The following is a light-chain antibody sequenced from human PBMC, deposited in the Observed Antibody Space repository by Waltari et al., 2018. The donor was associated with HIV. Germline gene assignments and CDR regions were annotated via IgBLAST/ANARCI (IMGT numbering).Light chain of an antibody. CDR2: DDD. CDR1: NSNIGSNY. CDR3: TTWDSSLSALV. Sequence: SVLTQPPSVSAAPGQTLTISRSGSNSNIGSNYVCWYRHVPGTAPKLVIYDDDQRPSGIVDRVSASKSGTSANLDITGLQTGDEADYYCTTWDSSLSALVFGGGTKLTVL. J-gene: IGLJ2*01. V-gene: IGLV1-51*01.